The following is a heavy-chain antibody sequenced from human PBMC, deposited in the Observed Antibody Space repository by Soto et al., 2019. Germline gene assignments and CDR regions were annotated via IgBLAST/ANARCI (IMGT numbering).Heavy chain of an antibody. CDR3: ARRSGNDELVAQAPYYYYYMDV. J-gene: IGHJ6*03. Sequence: QVQLQESGPGLVKPSETLSLTCTVSGGSISSYYWSWIRQPPGKGLEWIGYIYYSGSTNYNPSLQSRVTISVDTSKNQFSLKLGSVTAADTAVYYCARRSGNDELVAQAPYYYYYMDVWGKGTTVTVSS. CDR2: IYYSGST. D-gene: IGHD2-15*01. V-gene: IGHV4-59*08. CDR1: GGSISSYY.